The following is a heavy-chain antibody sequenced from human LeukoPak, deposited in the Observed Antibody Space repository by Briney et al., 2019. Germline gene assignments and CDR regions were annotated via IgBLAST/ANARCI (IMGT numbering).Heavy chain of an antibody. Sequence: GGSLRLSCAASGFTFSSYEMNWVRQAPGKGLEWVANIKQDGSEKYYVDSVKGRFTISTDIAKRSLYLQMNSLRAEDTAVYYCAGGGSWGQGTLVTVSS. CDR3: AGGGS. CDR2: IKQDGSEK. CDR1: GFTFSSYE. J-gene: IGHJ5*02. V-gene: IGHV3-7*04.